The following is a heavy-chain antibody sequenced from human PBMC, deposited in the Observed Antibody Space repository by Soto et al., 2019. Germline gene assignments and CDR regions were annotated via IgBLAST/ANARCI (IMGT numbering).Heavy chain of an antibody. CDR2: IRQDGSEK. CDR1: GFTFSSHW. J-gene: IGHJ4*02. Sequence: DVQLGEPGGGLVQPGGPLRLSSVGSGFTFSSHWMTWVRQAPGKALGWVPNIRQDGSEKYYVDSVKVRFTISRDNAKNSVFLQMNSLRVEDTAVYYCASRPADHKYDGGFDFWGPGTLVTVYS. V-gene: IGHV3-7*03. D-gene: IGHD4-17*01. CDR3: ASRPADHKYDGGFDF.